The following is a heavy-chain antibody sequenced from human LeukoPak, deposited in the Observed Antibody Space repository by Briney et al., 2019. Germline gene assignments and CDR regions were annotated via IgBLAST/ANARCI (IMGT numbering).Heavy chain of an antibody. D-gene: IGHD3-3*01. V-gene: IGHV3-23*01. CDR1: GFTFSSYA. Sequence: GGSLRLSCAASGFTFSSYAMSWVRQAPGKGLEWVSAISGSGGSTYYADSVKGRFTISRDNSKNTLYLQMNSLRAEDTAVYYCAKDPTYYDFWSGYYSEDAFDIWGQGTMVTVSS. CDR2: ISGSGGST. J-gene: IGHJ3*02. CDR3: AKDPTYYDFWSGYYSEDAFDI.